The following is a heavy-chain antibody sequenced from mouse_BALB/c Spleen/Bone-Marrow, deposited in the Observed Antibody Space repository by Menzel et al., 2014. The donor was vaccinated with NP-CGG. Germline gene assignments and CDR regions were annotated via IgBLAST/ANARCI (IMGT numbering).Heavy chain of an antibody. CDR3: AREDITTVVEMDY. CDR1: GYTFSSYW. CDR2: ILPGSGNT. J-gene: IGHJ4*01. D-gene: IGHD1-1*01. Sequence: VQLQESGAELMKPGASVKISCKATGYTFSSYWIEWVKQRPGHGLEWIGEILPGSGNTNYNEKFKGKATFTADTSSNTAYMQLSCPTSEDSAVYYCAREDITTVVEMDYWGQGTSVTVSS. V-gene: IGHV1-9*01.